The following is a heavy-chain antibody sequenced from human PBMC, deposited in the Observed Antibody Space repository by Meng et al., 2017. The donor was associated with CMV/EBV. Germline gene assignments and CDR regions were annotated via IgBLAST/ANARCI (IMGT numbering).Heavy chain of an antibody. Sequence: GESLKISCAASGFTFSDYYMSWIRQAPGKGLEWVSYISSSGSNIYYADSVKGRFTISRDNAKNSLYLQMNSLRAEDTAVYYCARGSKDAFGLRWNWFDPWGQGTLVTVSS. CDR2: ISSSGSNI. V-gene: IGHV3-11*01. CDR3: ARGSKDAFGLRWNWFDP. J-gene: IGHJ5*02. CDR1: GFTFSDYY. D-gene: IGHD4-23*01.